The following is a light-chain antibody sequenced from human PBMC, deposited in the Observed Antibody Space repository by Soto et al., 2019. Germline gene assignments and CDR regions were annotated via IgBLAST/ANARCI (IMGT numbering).Light chain of an antibody. CDR1: QSVLYSSNNKNY. CDR3: QQYYSTLLT. Sequence: DIVMTQSPDSLAVSLGERATINCKSSQSVLYSSNNKNYLAWYQQKPGQPPKLLIYWASTREAGVPDRLSGSGSGTDFTLTISSLQAHDVAVYYWQQYYSTLLTFGGGTKVQLK. V-gene: IGKV4-1*01. J-gene: IGKJ4*01. CDR2: WAS.